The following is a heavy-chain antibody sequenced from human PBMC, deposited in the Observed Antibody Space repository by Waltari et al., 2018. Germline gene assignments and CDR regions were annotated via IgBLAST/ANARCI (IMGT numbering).Heavy chain of an antibody. CDR3: ARLDAFNYYGSGSYSFDY. CDR1: GYSISSGYY. D-gene: IGHD3-10*01. V-gene: IGHV4-38-2*01. Sequence: QEQLQESGPGLVKPSETLSLTCAVSGYSISSGYYWGWIRQPPGKGLEWIGSIYHSGSTYYNPSLKSRVTISVDTSKNQFSLKLSSVTAADTAVYYCARLDAFNYYGSGSYSFDYWGQGTLVTVSS. J-gene: IGHJ4*02. CDR2: IYHSGST.